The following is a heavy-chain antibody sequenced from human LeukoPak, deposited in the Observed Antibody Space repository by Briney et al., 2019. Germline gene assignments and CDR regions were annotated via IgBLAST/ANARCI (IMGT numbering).Heavy chain of an antibody. CDR1: GDSVSSNSAA. J-gene: IGHJ4*02. D-gene: IGHD1-26*01. Sequence: SQTLSLTCAISGDSVSSNSAAWNWIRQSPSRGLEWLGRTYYRSKWYNDYAVSVKSRITINPDTSKNQFSLQLDSVTPEDAAVYYCAREPLRGWEGYFDYWGQGTLVTVS. V-gene: IGHV6-1*01. CDR2: TYYRSKWYN. CDR3: AREPLRGWEGYFDY.